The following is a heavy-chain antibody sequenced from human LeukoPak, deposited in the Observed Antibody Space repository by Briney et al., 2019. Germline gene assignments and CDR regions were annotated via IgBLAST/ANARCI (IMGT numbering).Heavy chain of an antibody. CDR1: GGSISSSSYF. J-gene: IGHJ6*02. V-gene: IGHV4-31*03. D-gene: IGHD3-9*01. Sequence: SETLSLTCTVSGGSISSSSYFWAWIRQHPGKGLEWIGYIYYSGSTYYNPSLKSRVTISVDTSKNQFSLKLSSVTAADTAVYYCARDRYYDILTGYYPPYYYYGMDVWGQGTTVTVSS. CDR2: IYYSGST. CDR3: ARDRYYDILTGYYPPYYYYGMDV.